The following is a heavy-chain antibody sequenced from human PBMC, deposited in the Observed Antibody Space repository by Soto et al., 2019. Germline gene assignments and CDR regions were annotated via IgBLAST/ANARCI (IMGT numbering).Heavy chain of an antibody. J-gene: IGHJ6*02. CDR2: FDPDAGET. Sequence: ASVKVSCKVSGYILTELSMHWVRQAPGKGLEWMGGFDPDAGETIYAQKFRGRVTMTEDTSTDTAYMELSSLRSEDTAVYYCATDSSGSARYYYGMDVWGQGTTVTVSS. V-gene: IGHV1-24*01. CDR3: ATDSSGSARYYYGMDV. D-gene: IGHD3-22*01. CDR1: GYILTELS.